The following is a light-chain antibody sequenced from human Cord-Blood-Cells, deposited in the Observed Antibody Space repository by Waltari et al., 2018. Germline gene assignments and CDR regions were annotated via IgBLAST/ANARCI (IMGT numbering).Light chain of an antibody. CDR2: EGS. Sequence: QSALTQPASVSGSPGQSITISCTGTSSDVGSYNLVSWYQQHPGKDPKLMIYEGSKRPAGFSNRFAGSKSGNTASLTISGLQAEDEADYYCCSYAGSSTWVFGGGTKLTVL. CDR1: SSDVGSYNL. J-gene: IGLJ3*02. CDR3: CSYAGSSTWV. V-gene: IGLV2-23*01.